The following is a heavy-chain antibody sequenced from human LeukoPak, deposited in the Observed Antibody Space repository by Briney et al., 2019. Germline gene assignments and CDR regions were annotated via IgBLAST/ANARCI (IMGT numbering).Heavy chain of an antibody. CDR1: GYTFTGYY. CDR2: INPNSGGT. Sequence: EASVKVSCKASGYTFTGYYMHWVRQAPGQGLEWMGWINPNSGGTNYAQKFQGRVTMTRDTSISTAYMELSRLRSDDTAVYYCAREGGGYYHASGLDPWGQGTLVTVSS. J-gene: IGHJ5*02. V-gene: IGHV1-2*02. D-gene: IGHD3-22*01. CDR3: AREGGGYYHASGLDP.